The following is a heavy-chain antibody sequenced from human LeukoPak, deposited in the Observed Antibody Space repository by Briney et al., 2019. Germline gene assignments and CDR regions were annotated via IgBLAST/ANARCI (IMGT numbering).Heavy chain of an antibody. J-gene: IGHJ3*01. CDR3: AITDPRHDGFDL. D-gene: IGHD3-16*01. CDR1: GYMFSNYW. CDR2: IYPGDSDT. V-gene: IGHV5-51*01. Sequence: KDGESLKISCEGSGYMFSNYWIGWVRQMPGKGLEWMGIIYPGDSDTTYSPSFQGQVTISADTSINTAYVQWTSLKASDTAMYYCAITDPRHDGFDLWGPGTKVIVSS.